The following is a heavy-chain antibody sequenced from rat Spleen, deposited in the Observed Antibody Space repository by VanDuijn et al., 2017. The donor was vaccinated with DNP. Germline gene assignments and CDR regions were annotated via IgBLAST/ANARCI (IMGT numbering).Heavy chain of an antibody. Sequence: EVQLVESGGGLVQPGRSLKLSCAASGFTFSNYDMAWVRQAPTKGLEWVASISTSGGSTYYADSVKGRFTISRDNAKSTLYLQMDSLRSEDTATYYCARWNSGHFDYWGQGVMVPVSS. J-gene: IGHJ2*01. CDR1: GFTFSNYD. CDR3: ARWNSGHFDY. V-gene: IGHV5-25*01. D-gene: IGHD4-3*01. CDR2: ISTSGGST.